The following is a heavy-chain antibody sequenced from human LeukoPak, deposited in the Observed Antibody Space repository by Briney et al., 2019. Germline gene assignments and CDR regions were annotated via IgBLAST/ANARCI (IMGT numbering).Heavy chain of an antibody. CDR1: GGTFTNYA. CDR2: IIPILDVT. Sequence: ASVKVSCKASGGTFTNYAINWVRQAPGQGLEWMGRIIPILDVTNYAQKFQGRVTITADQSTSTAYMELSSLRSEDTAVYYCARDWSIGFGELFRAFDIWGQGTMVTVSS. V-gene: IGHV1-69*04. CDR3: ARDWSIGFGELFRAFDI. J-gene: IGHJ3*02. D-gene: IGHD3-10*01.